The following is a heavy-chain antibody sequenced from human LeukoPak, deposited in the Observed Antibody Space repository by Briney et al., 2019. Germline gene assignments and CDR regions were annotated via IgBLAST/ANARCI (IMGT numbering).Heavy chain of an antibody. V-gene: IGHV1-2*02. CDR2: INPNSGGT. CDR3: ASGGVGYSSGWSGPLNAFDI. Sequence: GASVKVSCKASGYTFTGYYMHWVRQAPGQGLEWMGWINPNSGGTNYAQKFQGRVTMTRDTSISTAYMELSRLRSDDTAVYYCASGGVGYSSGWSGPLNAFDIWGQGTMVTVSS. D-gene: IGHD6-19*01. CDR1: GYTFTGYY. J-gene: IGHJ3*02.